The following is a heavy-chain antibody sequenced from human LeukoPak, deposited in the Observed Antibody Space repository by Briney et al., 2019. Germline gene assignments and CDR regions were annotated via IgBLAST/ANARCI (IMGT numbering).Heavy chain of an antibody. J-gene: IGHJ4*02. CDR1: GFTFSSYG. V-gene: IGHV3-33*01. Sequence: PGGSLRLSCAASGFTFSSYGMHWFRQAPGKGLEWVAVIWYDGSKKYCADSVKGRFTISRDNSKNTLYLQMDSLRAEDTAVYYCARYSTGSVDYWGQGTLVTASS. CDR2: IWYDGSKK. CDR3: ARYSTGSVDY. D-gene: IGHD2-8*02.